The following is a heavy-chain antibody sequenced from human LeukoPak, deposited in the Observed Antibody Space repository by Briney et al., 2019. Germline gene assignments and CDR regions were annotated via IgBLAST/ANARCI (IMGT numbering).Heavy chain of an antibody. V-gene: IGHV3-9*03. D-gene: IGHD3-16*01. Sequence: PGGSLRLSCAASGFTFDDYAMHWVRQAPGKGLEWVSGISWNSGSIGYADSVKGRFTISRDNAKNSLYLQMNSLRAEDMALYHCAKGGLDDAFDIWGQGTMVTVSS. CDR3: AKGGLDDAFDI. CDR2: ISWNSGSI. CDR1: GFTFDDYA. J-gene: IGHJ3*02.